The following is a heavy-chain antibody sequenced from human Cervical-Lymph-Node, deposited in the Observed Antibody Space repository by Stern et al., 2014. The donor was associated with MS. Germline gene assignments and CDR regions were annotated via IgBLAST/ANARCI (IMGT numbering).Heavy chain of an antibody. CDR2: IIPILGLP. CDR3: ARGVVSNRAAATLHNLFDP. J-gene: IGHJ5*02. Sequence: VRLVESGAEVKKPGSSVNVSCKASGGTFISSYAITWMRQAPGQGLEWMGRIIPILGLPNYAQKFQGRVTLTADTSTSTTYMELSSLRSEDTAVYYCARGVVSNRAAATLHNLFDPWGQGTLVTVSS. D-gene: IGHD2-15*01. CDR1: GGTFISSYA. V-gene: IGHV1-69*09.